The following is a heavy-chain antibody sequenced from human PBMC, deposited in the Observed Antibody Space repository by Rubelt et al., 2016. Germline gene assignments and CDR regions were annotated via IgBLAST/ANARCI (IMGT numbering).Heavy chain of an antibody. V-gene: IGHV1-69*06. CDR2: IIPIFGTA. Sequence: QVQLVQSGAEVKKPGSSVKVSCKASGGTFSSYAISWVRQAPGQGLAWMGGIIPIFGTANYAQTFQGRVTITADKSTSTAYMELSSPRSEDTAVYYCASPPYDILTGYDYYYGMDVWGQGTTVTVSS. J-gene: IGHJ6*02. CDR3: ASPPYDILTGYDYYYGMDV. D-gene: IGHD3-9*01. CDR1: GGTFSSYA.